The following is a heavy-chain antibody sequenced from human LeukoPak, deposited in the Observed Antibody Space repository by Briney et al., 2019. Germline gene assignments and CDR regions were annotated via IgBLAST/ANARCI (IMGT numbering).Heavy chain of an antibody. CDR3: TRDSQGSGTYSTDH. J-gene: IGHJ4*02. D-gene: IGHD3-10*01. Sequence: GGSLRLSCAASGFTFSNAWMSWVRQGPGKGPEWVANMNQDGSRKYYVDSVKGRFTISRDNAKNSLFLQTNGLRDEDTAVYYCTRDSQGSGTYSTDHWGQGTLVTVSS. CDR1: GFTFSNAW. CDR2: MNQDGSRK. V-gene: IGHV3-7*01.